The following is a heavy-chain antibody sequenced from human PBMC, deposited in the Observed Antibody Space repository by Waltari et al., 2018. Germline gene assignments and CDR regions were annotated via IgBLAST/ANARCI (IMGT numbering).Heavy chain of an antibody. V-gene: IGHV3-48*02. Sequence: EVQLVESGGGLVQPGGSLRLSCAASRFRFGSYSMNWVRQAPGKGLDLVSYISSSSSPIYYADSVKGRFTISRDNAKNSLYLQMNSLRDEDTAVYYCASGYTYGFDYWGQGTLVTVSS. J-gene: IGHJ4*02. D-gene: IGHD5-18*01. CDR1: RFRFGSYS. CDR3: ASGYTYGFDY. CDR2: ISSSSSPI.